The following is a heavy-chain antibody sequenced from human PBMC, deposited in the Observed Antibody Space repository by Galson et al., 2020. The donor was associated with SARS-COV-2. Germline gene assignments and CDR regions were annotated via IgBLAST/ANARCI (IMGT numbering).Heavy chain of an antibody. Sequence: GESLKISCKVSGYTLTELSMHWVRQAPGKGLEWMGGFDPEDGETIYAQKFQGRVTMTEDTSTDTAYMELSSLRSEDTAVYYCATSPLMVAVAGQRNNWFDPWGQGTLVTVSS. CDR1: GYTLTELS. CDR3: ATSPLMVAVAGQRNNWFDP. V-gene: IGHV1-24*01. D-gene: IGHD6-19*01. J-gene: IGHJ5*02. CDR2: FDPEDGET.